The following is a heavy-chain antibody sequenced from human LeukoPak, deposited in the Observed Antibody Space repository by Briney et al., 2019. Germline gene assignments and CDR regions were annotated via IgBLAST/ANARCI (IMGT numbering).Heavy chain of an antibody. V-gene: IGHV4-4*07. Sequence: PSETLSLTCTVSGGSISSDYWSWIRHPAGPGLEWIGRIYISGSTNYNPSPTSRVTMSVDTSKNQFSLKLSSVTAADTAVYYCAREGDSSGWYYPFDYWGQGTLVTVSS. CDR2: IYISGST. CDR1: GGSISSDY. CDR3: AREGDSSGWYYPFDY. J-gene: IGHJ4*02. D-gene: IGHD6-19*01.